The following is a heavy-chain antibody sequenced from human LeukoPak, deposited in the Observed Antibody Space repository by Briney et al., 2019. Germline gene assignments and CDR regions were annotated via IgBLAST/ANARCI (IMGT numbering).Heavy chain of an antibody. Sequence: SETLSLTCAVSGYSISSGFYWGWIRQPPGKGLEWIGSIYHSGSTYYNPSLKSRVTMSVDTSKNQFSLKLSSVTAADTAMYYCARVQSFCGGDCYGAFDIWGQGTMVTVSS. CDR1: GYSISSGFY. D-gene: IGHD2-21*01. V-gene: IGHV4-38-2*01. J-gene: IGHJ3*02. CDR3: ARVQSFCGGDCYGAFDI. CDR2: IYHSGST.